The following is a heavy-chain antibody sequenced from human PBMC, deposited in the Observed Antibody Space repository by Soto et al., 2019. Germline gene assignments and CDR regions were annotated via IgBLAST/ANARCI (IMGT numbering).Heavy chain of an antibody. D-gene: IGHD6-6*01. CDR3: ARFPLGDHSSSSGYFDY. V-gene: IGHV1-69*13. CDR2: IIPIFGTA. J-gene: IGHJ4*02. Sequence: SVKVSCKASGCTFSSYAISWVRQAPGQGLEWMGGIIPIFGTANYAQKFQGRVTITADESTSTAYMELSSLRSEDTAVYYCARFPLGDHSSSSGYFDYWGQGTLVTVSS. CDR1: GCTFSSYA.